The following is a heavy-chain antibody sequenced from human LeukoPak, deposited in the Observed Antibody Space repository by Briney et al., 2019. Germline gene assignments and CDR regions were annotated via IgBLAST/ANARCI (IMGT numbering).Heavy chain of an antibody. V-gene: IGHV3-30*18. Sequence: PGRSLRLSCAASGFTFSSYGMHWVRQAPGKGLEWVAVISYDGSNKYYADSVKGRFTISRDNSKNTLYLQMNSLRAEDTAVYYCAKEADTAMVIFDYWGQGTLVTVSS. J-gene: IGHJ4*02. CDR1: GFTFSSYG. CDR3: AKEADTAMVIFDY. D-gene: IGHD5-18*01. CDR2: ISYDGSNK.